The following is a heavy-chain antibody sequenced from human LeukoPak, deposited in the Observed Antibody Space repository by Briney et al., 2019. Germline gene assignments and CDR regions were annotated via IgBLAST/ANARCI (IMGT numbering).Heavy chain of an antibody. CDR1: GFTFINYG. CDR3: AKGGPGLTGYSFNWFDP. J-gene: IGHJ5*02. Sequence: PGGSLRLSCAASGFTFINYGMSWVRQAPGKGLESVSGISGSGGNTYYADSVKGRFTISRDNFKNTLYLHMNSLRADDTAVYYCAKGGPGLTGYSFNWFDPWGQGTLVTVSS. V-gene: IGHV3-23*01. CDR2: ISGSGGNT. D-gene: IGHD3-9*01.